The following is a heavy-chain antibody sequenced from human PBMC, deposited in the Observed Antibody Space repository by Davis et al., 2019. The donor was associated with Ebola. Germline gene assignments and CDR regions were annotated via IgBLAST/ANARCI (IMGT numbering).Heavy chain of an antibody. CDR2: IKQDGGEK. CDR3: AKGRDCTNGICYSDY. D-gene: IGHD2-8*01. Sequence: GGSLRLSCAASGFIFSNYWMSWVRQAPGKGPEWVAIIKQDGGEKYYVDSVKGRFTISRDNSRDTLYLQMNSLRAEDTAVYYCAKGRDCTNGICYSDYWGQGTLVTVSS. J-gene: IGHJ4*02. CDR1: GFIFSNYW. V-gene: IGHV3-7*01.